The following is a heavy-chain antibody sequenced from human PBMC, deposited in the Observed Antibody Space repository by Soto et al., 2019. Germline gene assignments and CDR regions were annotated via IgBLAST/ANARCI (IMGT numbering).Heavy chain of an antibody. CDR1: GYSFTDYY. J-gene: IGHJ6*02. CDR2: INPNSGGT. Sequence: QVQMVQSGAEVKKPGASVRVSCKTSGYSFTDYYIHWVRQAPGQGLEWMGWINPNSGGTNYARKFQGRVTLTTDTYINTAYMELSSLTSDDTAVFHCARGGDCDTVNCYEGYYEGMDGWRHGPRVSVSS. D-gene: IGHD2-2*01. V-gene: IGHV1-2*02. CDR3: ARGGDCDTVNCYEGYYEGMDG.